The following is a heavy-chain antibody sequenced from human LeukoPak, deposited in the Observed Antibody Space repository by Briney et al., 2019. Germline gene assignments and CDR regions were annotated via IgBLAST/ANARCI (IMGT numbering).Heavy chain of an antibody. CDR3: ARDLFGEPLSSYFDS. J-gene: IGHJ4*02. CDR1: GGSISSSSYY. V-gene: IGHV4-39*02. Sequence: SETLSLTCTVSGGSISSSSYYWDWIRQPPGKGLEWIGSIYYSGSTYYNPSLKSRVTISVDTSNNQFSLKLSSVTAADTAVYYCARDLFGEPLSSYFDSWGQGTLVTVSS. CDR2: IYYSGST. D-gene: IGHD2-21*01.